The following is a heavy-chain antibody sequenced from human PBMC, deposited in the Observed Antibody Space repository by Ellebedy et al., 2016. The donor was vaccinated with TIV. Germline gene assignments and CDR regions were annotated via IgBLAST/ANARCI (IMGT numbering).Heavy chain of an antibody. CDR2: IDWDADK. CDR1: GFSLSTSGMR. J-gene: IGHJ4*02. D-gene: IGHD1-20*01. CDR3: ARIPYNWNDKGYFDY. Sequence: SGPTLVKPTQTLTLTCTFSGFSLSTSGMRVSWIRQPPGKALEWLARIDWDADKFYSTSLKTSLTISKDPSKNQVVLTMTNMDPVDTATYYCARIPYNWNDKGYFDYWGQGTLVTVSS. V-gene: IGHV2-70*04.